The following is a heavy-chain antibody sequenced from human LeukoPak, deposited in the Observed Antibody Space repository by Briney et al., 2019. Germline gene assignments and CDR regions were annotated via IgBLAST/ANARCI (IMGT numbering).Heavy chain of an antibody. J-gene: IGHJ4*02. CDR1: GYTFTSYG. CDR2: ISAYNGNT. V-gene: IGHV1-18*01. Sequence: ASVKVSCKASGYTFTSYGISWVRQAPVQGLEWMGWISAYNGNTNYAQKLQGRVTMTTDTSTSTAYMELRSLRSDDTAVYYCAREVLRYFDWPLDYWGQGTLVTVSS. CDR3: AREVLRYFDWPLDY. D-gene: IGHD3-9*01.